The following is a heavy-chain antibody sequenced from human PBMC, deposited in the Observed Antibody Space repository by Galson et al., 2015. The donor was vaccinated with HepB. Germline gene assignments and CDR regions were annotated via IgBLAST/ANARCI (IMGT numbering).Heavy chain of an antibody. Sequence: SLRLSCAASGFTFSSYSMNWVRQAPGKGLEWVSYISRSSSRIYYADSVKGRFTISRDNAKNSLYLQMNSLRAEDTAVYYCASQQDYYYYYGMDVWGQGTTFTVAS. V-gene: IGHV3-48*04. CDR1: GFTFSSYS. J-gene: IGHJ6*02. CDR3: ASQQDYYYYYGMDV. CDR2: ISRSSSRI.